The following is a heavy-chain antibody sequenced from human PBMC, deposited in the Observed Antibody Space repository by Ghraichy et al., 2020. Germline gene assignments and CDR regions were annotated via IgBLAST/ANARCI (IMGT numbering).Heavy chain of an antibody. V-gene: IGHV3-48*03. CDR2: ISSGASTI. D-gene: IGHD2/OR15-2a*01. Sequence: GGSLRLSCAASGFTFSGYEMHWVRQAPGKGLEWIAYISSGASTIFYADSVKGRFTIYRDNAKNSLYLQMNSLRAEDTAVYYCARENIRTYYFDYWGQGTRVTVSS. CDR3: ARENIRTYYFDY. CDR1: GFTFSGYE. J-gene: IGHJ4*02.